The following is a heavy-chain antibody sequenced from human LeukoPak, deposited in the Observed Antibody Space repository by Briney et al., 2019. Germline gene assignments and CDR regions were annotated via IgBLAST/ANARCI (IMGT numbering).Heavy chain of an antibody. CDR1: GFTFSSYA. Sequence: GGSLRLSCAASGFTFSSYAMHWVRQAPGKGLEWVSVISYDGNSEYYTDSVQGRFTISRDNSKSTLFLQMNSLRAEDTAVYFCAKDCSCSTTSCYVHYFDCWGQGTLVTVSS. CDR2: ISYDGNSE. V-gene: IGHV3-30*18. CDR3: AKDCSCSTTSCYVHYFDC. D-gene: IGHD2-2*01. J-gene: IGHJ4*02.